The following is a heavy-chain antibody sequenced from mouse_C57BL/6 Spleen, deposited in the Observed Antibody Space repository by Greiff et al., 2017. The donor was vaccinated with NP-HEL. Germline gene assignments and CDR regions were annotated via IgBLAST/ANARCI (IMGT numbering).Heavy chain of an antibody. CDR3: ARGDYVYDWYFDV. D-gene: IGHD2-2*01. J-gene: IGHJ1*03. CDR2: IYPGDGDT. Sequence: VQLQQSGPELVKPGASVKISCKASGYAFSSSWMNWVKQRPGKGLEWIGRIYPGDGDTNYNGKFKGKATLTADKSSSTAYMQLSSLTSEDSAVYCCARGDYVYDWYFDVWGTGTTVTVSS. V-gene: IGHV1-82*01. CDR1: GYAFSSSW.